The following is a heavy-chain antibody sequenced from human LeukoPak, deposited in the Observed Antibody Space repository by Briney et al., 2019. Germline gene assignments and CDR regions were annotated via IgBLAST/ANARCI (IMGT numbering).Heavy chain of an antibody. D-gene: IGHD3-10*01. Sequence: GGSLRLSCAASGFTFSSYAMSWVRQAPGKGLEWVSAISGSGGSTYYADSVKGRFTISRDNSKNTLYLQMNSLRAEDTAVYYCARSPGSGSYSYYFDYWGQGTLVTVSS. J-gene: IGHJ4*02. CDR3: ARSPGSGSYSYYFDY. V-gene: IGHV3-23*01. CDR2: ISGSGGST. CDR1: GFTFSSYA.